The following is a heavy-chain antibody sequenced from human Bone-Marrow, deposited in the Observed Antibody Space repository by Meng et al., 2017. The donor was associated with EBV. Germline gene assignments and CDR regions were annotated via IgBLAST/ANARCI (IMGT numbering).Heavy chain of an antibody. V-gene: IGHV3-30-3*01. D-gene: IGHD6-13*01. Sequence: LVESVGHVVQPGKTMRLSCAAYGFNFSTHAMHWVSQAPGKGLEWVAIMSYDESNEHYADSVKGRFTISRDNSKNTLYLQMNSLRTEDTAVYRCARDPRIAAAGLDWYFDLWGRGTLVTVSS. J-gene: IGHJ2*01. CDR1: GFNFSTHA. CDR2: MSYDESNE. CDR3: ARDPRIAAAGLDWYFDL.